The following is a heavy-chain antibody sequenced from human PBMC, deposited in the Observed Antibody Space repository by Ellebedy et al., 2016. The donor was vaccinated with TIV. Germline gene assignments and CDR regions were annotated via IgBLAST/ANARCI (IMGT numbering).Heavy chain of an antibody. D-gene: IGHD6-13*01. CDR1: GYTVXSYA. Sequence: AASVKVSCKASGYTVXSYAIXXVRLXPGQGLXWMGCINAGHGNTKYSQKFQGRVTITRDKSASTVYMEMNSLRSKDAADYFCARDRIATVHLHYSHKWGQGTLVTVSS. CDR3: ARDRIATVHLHYSHK. J-gene: IGHJ4*02. CDR2: INAGHGNT. V-gene: IGHV1-3*01.